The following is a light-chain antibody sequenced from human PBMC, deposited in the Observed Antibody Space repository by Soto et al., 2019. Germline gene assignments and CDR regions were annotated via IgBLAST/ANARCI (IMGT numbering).Light chain of an antibody. CDR1: QSVVDSSNNKNC. Sequence: DIVMTQSPDSLAVSLGERATINCKSSQSVVDSSNNKNCLAWYQQKPGQPPKLLIYWASTRESGAPDRLSGSGSGTDFTLTISSLQAEDVAVYYCQQYYSTPPTFGQGTKVEIK. J-gene: IGKJ1*01. CDR3: QQYYSTPPT. CDR2: WAS. V-gene: IGKV4-1*01.